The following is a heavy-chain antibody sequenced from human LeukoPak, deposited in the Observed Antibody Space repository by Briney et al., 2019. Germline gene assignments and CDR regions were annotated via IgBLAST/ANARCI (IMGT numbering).Heavy chain of an antibody. D-gene: IGHD2/OR15-2a*01. J-gene: IGHJ6*03. CDR1: GGSISSYY. V-gene: IGHV4-4*07. Sequence: PSQTLSLTCTVSGGSISSYYWSWIRQPAGKGLEWIGRIYTSGSTNYNPSLKSRVTMSVDTSKNQFSLKLSSVTAADTAVYYCARDYYLYYYYYMDVWGKGTTVTISS. CDR2: IYTSGST. CDR3: ARDYYLYYYYYMDV.